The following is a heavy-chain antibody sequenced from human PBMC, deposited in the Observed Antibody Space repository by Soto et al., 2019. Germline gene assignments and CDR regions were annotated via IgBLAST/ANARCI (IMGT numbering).Heavy chain of an antibody. CDR2: IIPIFGTA. D-gene: IGHD5-18*01. V-gene: IGHV1-69*12. Sequence: QVQLVQSGAEVKKPGSSVKVSCKASGGTFSSYAISWVRQAPGQGLEWMGGIIPIFGTANYAQKFQGRVTITADESTSTAYMELSSLRSEDTAVYYCASRIVDTAMVTSYYYSGMDVWGQGTTATVSS. J-gene: IGHJ6*02. CDR1: GGTFSSYA. CDR3: ASRIVDTAMVTSYYYSGMDV.